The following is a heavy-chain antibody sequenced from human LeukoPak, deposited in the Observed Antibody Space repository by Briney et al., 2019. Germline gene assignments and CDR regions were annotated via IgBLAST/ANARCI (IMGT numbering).Heavy chain of an antibody. V-gene: IGHV1-18*01. D-gene: IGHD3-9*01. CDR1: GYTFTSYG. Sequence: AASVKVSCKASGYTFTSYGISWVRQAPGQGLEWMRWISAYNGNTNYAQKLQGRVTMTTDTSTSTAYMELRSLRSDDTAVYYCAREPDYDILTGYRSVMDVWGQGTTVTVSS. CDR3: AREPDYDILTGYRSVMDV. CDR2: ISAYNGNT. J-gene: IGHJ6*02.